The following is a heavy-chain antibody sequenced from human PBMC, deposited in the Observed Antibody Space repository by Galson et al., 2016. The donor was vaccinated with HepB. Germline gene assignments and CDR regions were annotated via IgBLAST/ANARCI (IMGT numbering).Heavy chain of an antibody. CDR1: GFTFSGFA. V-gene: IGHV3-30*18. Sequence: SLRLSCAASGFTFSGFAMHWVRQAPGKGLEWVASISYDGSYKYYGDSVRGRFTISRDNFKNTLYLQMSSLRPEETAVYYCAKEDIRYGDIDYWGQGTLVTVSS. D-gene: IGHD4-17*01. J-gene: IGHJ4*02. CDR3: AKEDIRYGDIDY. CDR2: ISYDGSYK.